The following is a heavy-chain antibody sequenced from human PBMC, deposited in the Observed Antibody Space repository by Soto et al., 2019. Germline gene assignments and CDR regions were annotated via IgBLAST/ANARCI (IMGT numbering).Heavy chain of an antibody. CDR2: HNHSGST. CDR1: GGSFSAHY. Sequence: QVQRQQWGAGLLKPSETLSLTRTVYGGSFSAHYWSWIRQPPGKGLAWIGEHNHSGSTNYNPPRTRRGALSALSGKSAYSLKLSSVTAADTAVYYCATLTVTTGGTNFYYWWQGSLVTVSS. V-gene: IGHV4-34*01. D-gene: IGHD4-4*01. J-gene: IGHJ4*02. CDR3: ATLTVTTGGTNFYY.